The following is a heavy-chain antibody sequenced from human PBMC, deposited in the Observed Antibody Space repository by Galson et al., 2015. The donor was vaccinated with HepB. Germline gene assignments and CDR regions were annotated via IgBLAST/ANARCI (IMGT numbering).Heavy chain of an antibody. Sequence: PALVKPTQTLTLTCTFSGFSLSTSEMCVSWIRQPSGRALEWLALIDWDDNKYYSTSLKTRLTISRDTSKNQVVLTLTNMDPVDTATYYCARIPQAYSRGIKCLPGYGTGVWGQGTKGTVSS. V-gene: IGHV2-70*01. CDR2: IDWDDNK. CDR1: GFSLSTSEMC. CDR3: ARIPQAYSRGIKCLPGYGTGV. D-gene: IGHD6-19*01. J-gene: IGHJ6*02.